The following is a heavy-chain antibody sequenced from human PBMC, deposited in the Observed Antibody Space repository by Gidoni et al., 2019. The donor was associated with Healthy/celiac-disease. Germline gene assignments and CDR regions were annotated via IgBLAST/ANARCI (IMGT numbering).Heavy chain of an antibody. CDR3: ARDLDY. V-gene: IGHV3-30-3*01. CDR2: ISYDGSNK. Sequence: QVQLVESGGSVVQPGRSLRLSCAASGFTFSSYAMHWVRQAPGKGLEWVAVISYDGSNKYYADSVKGRFTISRDNSKNTLYLQMNSLRAEDTAVYYCARDLDYWGQGTLVTVSS. J-gene: IGHJ4*02. CDR1: GFTFSSYA.